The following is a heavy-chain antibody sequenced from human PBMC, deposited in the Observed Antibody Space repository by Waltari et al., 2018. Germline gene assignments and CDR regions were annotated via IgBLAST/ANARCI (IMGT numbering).Heavy chain of an antibody. Sequence: EVQLVESGGGLIQPGGSLRLSCAASGFTVSSNYMSWVRQAPGKGLEWVSVIYSGGSTDYADSVKGRFTISRDNSKNTLYLQMNSLRADDTAVYYCARSLHSYYDFWSGENWFDPWGQGTLVTVSS. CDR1: GFTVSSNY. CDR3: ARSLHSYYDFWSGENWFDP. D-gene: IGHD3-3*01. J-gene: IGHJ5*02. CDR2: IYSGGST. V-gene: IGHV3-53*01.